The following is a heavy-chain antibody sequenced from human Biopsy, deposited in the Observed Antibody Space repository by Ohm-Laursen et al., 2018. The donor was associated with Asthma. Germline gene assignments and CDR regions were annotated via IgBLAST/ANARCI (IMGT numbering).Heavy chain of an antibody. D-gene: IGHD3-3*02. V-gene: IGHV3-7*01. CDR3: ARTFHFWSPYHAEHYQL. CDR1: GFTFSNYG. J-gene: IGHJ1*01. CDR2: IKHDGTEK. Sequence: LSLTCAASGFTFSNYGMHWVRQAPGKGLEWVANIKHDGTEKNHVDSLKGRFTISRDNAKNSLYLQMNSLRAEDTAVYYCARTFHFWSPYHAEHYQLWGQGTLVTVPS.